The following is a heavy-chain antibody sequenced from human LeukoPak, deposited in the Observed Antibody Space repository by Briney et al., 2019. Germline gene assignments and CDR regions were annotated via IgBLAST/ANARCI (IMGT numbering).Heavy chain of an antibody. D-gene: IGHD5-24*01. V-gene: IGHV4-31*03. CDR1: GGSISSGGYY. J-gene: IGHJ3*02. Sequence: SETLSLTCTVSGGSISSGGYYWSWIRQHPGKGQEWIGYIYYSGSTYYNPSLKSRVTISVDTSKNQFSLKLSSVTAADTAVYYCARERRGAFDIWGQGTMVTVSS. CDR2: IYYSGST. CDR3: ARERRGAFDI.